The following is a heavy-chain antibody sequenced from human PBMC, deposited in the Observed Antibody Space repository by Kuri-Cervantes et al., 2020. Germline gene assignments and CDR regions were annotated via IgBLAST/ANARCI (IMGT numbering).Heavy chain of an antibody. D-gene: IGHD3-22*01. J-gene: IGHJ4*02. Sequence: GGSLRLSCAASGFTFSDYYMSWIRQAPGKGLESVSDISTSGSIIYYADSVKGRFTISRDNAKNSLYLQMNSLRAEDTAVYYCARATYYYASRTYYPLYFDWWGQGTLVTVSS. CDR2: ISTSGSII. CDR1: GFTFSDYY. V-gene: IGHV3-11*04. CDR3: ARATYYYASRTYYPLYFDW.